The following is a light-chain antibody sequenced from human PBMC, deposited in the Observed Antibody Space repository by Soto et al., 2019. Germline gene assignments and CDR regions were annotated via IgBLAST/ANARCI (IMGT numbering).Light chain of an antibody. Sequence: DIQMTQSPSSLSASVGDRVTITCRASQSISSYLNWYQQKPGKAPKLLIYAASSLQSGVPSRFSGSGSGTDFTLTISSLQPEDCATYYSQQSDSTPHTFGQGTKLEIK. CDR3: QQSDSTPHT. CDR1: QSISSY. J-gene: IGKJ2*01. V-gene: IGKV1-39*01. CDR2: AAS.